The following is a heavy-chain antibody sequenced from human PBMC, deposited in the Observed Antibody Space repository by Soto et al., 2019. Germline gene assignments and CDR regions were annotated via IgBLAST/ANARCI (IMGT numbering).Heavy chain of an antibody. CDR1: GFTFSDYY. J-gene: IGHJ6*02. D-gene: IGHD6-13*01. CDR2: ISSSGSTI. V-gene: IGHV3-11*01. CDR3: ARDRRAAAGLYYYYGMDV. Sequence: VGSLRLSCAASGFTFSDYYMSWIRQAPGKGLEWVSYISSSGSTIYYADSVKGRFTISRDNAKNSLYLQMNSLRAEDTAVYYCARDRRAAAGLYYYYGMDVWGQGTTVTVSS.